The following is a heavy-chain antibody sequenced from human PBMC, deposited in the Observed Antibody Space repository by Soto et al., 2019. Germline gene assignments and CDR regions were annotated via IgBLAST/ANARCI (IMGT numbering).Heavy chain of an antibody. J-gene: IGHJ3*02. Sequence: QVQLVQSGAEVKKPGSSVKVSCKASGGTFSSFAISWVRQAPGQGLEWMGGIIPIFGTTNYAQKFQGRVTITADKSTSTAYMELSSLRSDDTAGYYCARGQRAGGSYSAFDIWGRGTMVTVSS. D-gene: IGHD1-26*01. CDR2: IIPIFGTT. V-gene: IGHV1-69*06. CDR1: GGTFSSFA. CDR3: ARGQRAGGSYSAFDI.